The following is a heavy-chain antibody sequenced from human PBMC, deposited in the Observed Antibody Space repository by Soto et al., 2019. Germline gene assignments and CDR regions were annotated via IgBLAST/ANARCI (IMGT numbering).Heavy chain of an antibody. J-gene: IGHJ6*03. CDR2: ISAYNGNT. CDR1: GYTFTSYG. CDR3: ARVLAVAGMIVHYYYYYYMDV. Sequence: VSVKVSCKASGYTFTSYGISWVRRAPGQGLEWMGWISAYNGNTNYAQKLQGRVTMTTDTSTSTAYMELRSLRSDDTAVYYCARVLAVAGMIVHYYYYYYMDVWGKGTTVTVSS. D-gene: IGHD6-13*01. V-gene: IGHV1-18*01.